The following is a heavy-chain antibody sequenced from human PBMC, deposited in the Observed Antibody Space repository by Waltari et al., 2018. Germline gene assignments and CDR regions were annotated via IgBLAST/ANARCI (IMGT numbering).Heavy chain of an antibody. Sequence: EVQLVESGGGLVQPGGSLRLSCAASVFTFSSYEMNWVRQAQGKGLEWVSYISSSGSTIYYADSVKGRFTISRDNAKNSLYLQMNSLRAEDTAVYYCAGLRRHIVAKRGYFDYWGQGTLVTVSS. CDR3: AGLRRHIVAKRGYFDY. CDR2: ISSSGSTI. J-gene: IGHJ4*02. V-gene: IGHV3-48*03. D-gene: IGHD2-21*01. CDR1: VFTFSSYE.